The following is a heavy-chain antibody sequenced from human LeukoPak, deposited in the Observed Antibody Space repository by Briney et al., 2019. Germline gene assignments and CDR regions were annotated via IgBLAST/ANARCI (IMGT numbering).Heavy chain of an antibody. CDR3: ARVQSGHYYNY. D-gene: IGHD3-22*01. CDR2: VSNSGGTI. Sequence: GGSLRLSCAASGFTFSSYEMNWVRQAPGKVLEWVSYVSNSGGTIYYADSVKGRFTISRDNAENSLYLQMNSLRAEDTAVYYCARVQSGHYYNYWGQGTLVTVSS. J-gene: IGHJ4*02. V-gene: IGHV3-48*03. CDR1: GFTFSSYE.